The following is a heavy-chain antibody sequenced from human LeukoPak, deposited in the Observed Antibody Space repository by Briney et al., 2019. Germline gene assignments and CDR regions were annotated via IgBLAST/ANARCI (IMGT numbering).Heavy chain of an antibody. CDR1: GGSISSGSYY. CDR2: IYTSGST. V-gene: IGHV4-61*02. Sequence: PSETLSLTCTVSGGSISSGSYYWSWIRQPAGKGLEWIGRIYTSGSTNYNPSLKSRVTISVDTSKNQFSLKLSFVPAADTAVYYCARSPPPYYYGSGSSVNFFDYWGQGTLVTVSS. J-gene: IGHJ4*02. D-gene: IGHD3-10*01. CDR3: ARSPPPYYYGSGSSVNFFDY.